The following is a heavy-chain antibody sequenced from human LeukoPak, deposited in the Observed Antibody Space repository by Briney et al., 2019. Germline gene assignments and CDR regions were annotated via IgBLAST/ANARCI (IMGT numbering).Heavy chain of an antibody. V-gene: IGHV5-10-1*01. D-gene: IGHD4-17*01. CDR1: GYSFTSYW. CDR2: IDPSDSYT. CDR3: ARTLSDYYYFDY. J-gene: IGHJ4*02. Sequence: GESLKIYCKGSGYSFTSYWISWVRQMPGKGLEVMGRIDPSDSYTNYSPPFQGHVTISVDKSINTASLQWSSLKASDTALYYCARTLSDYYYFDYWGQGTLVTVSS.